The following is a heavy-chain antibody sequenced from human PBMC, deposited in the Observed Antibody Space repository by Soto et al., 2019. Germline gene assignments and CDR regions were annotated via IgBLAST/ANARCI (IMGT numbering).Heavy chain of an antibody. V-gene: IGHV3-48*01. Sequence: PGGSLRLSCAASGFTFSSYSMNWVRQAPGKGLEWVSYISSSSSTIYYADSVKGRFTISRDNAKNSLYLQMNSLRAEDTAVYYCARDSVTMVRGVIVDYFDYWGQGTLVTVSS. CDR2: ISSSSSTI. CDR3: ARDSVTMVRGVIVDYFDY. CDR1: GFTFSSYS. J-gene: IGHJ4*02. D-gene: IGHD3-10*01.